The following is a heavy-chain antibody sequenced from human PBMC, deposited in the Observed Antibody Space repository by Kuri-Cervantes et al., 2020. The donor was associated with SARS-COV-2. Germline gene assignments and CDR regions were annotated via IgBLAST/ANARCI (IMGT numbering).Heavy chain of an antibody. D-gene: IGHD6-6*01. CDR1: GFTFSNAW. CDR3: ARAEYSYSFRGAVGWFDP. J-gene: IGHJ5*02. CDR2: IKSKTDGGTT. Sequence: GGSLRLSCAASGFTFSNAWMSWVRQAPGKGLEWVGRIKSKTDGGTTDYAAPVKGRFTISRDNSKNTLYLQMTSLRTEDTAVYYCARAEYSYSFRGAVGWFDPWGQGTLVTCYS. V-gene: IGHV3-15*01.